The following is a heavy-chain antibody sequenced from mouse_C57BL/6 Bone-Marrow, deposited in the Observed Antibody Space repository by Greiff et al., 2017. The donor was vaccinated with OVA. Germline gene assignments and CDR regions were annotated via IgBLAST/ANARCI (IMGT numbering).Heavy chain of an antibody. CDR2: IDPETGGT. D-gene: IGHD1-1*01. CDR1: GYTFTDYE. CDR3: TRKEIYYYGSSGWYFDV. J-gene: IGHJ1*03. V-gene: IGHV1-15*01. Sequence: VQRVESGAELVRPGASVTLSCKASGYTFTDYEMHWVKQTPVHGLEWIGAIDPETGGTAYNQKFRGKAILTADKSSSTAYMELRSLTSEDSAVYYCTRKEIYYYGSSGWYFDVWGKGTTVTVSS.